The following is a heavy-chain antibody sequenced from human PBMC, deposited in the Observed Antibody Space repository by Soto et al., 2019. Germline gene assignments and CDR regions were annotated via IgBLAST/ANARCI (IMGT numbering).Heavy chain of an antibody. V-gene: IGHV1-46*01. CDR1: GSSFSDYF. CDR2: INPSGDSR. CDR3: ARTYGDGYYYGMDV. J-gene: IGHJ6*02. Sequence: ASVKVSCKASGSSFSDYFMHWVRQAPGQGLEWMGIINPSGDSRNYAQKFQGRVTITRDTSTSTVYMDLSSLGYEDTAVYYCARTYGDGYYYGMDVWGQGTTVTVSS. D-gene: IGHD4-17*01.